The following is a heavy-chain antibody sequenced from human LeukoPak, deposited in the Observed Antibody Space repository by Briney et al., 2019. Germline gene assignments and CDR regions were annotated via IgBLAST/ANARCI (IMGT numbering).Heavy chain of an antibody. D-gene: IGHD1-26*01. V-gene: IGHV3-30*18. Sequence: GRSLRLSCATSGFTFRTYGFHWVRQAPGKGLEWVAHISYDGSVKNYADSVKGRFTISRDNSKNTLYVHMSSLRAEDTALYYCAKDASAGTYLGAFHVWGQGTMVTVSS. CDR2: ISYDGSVK. J-gene: IGHJ3*01. CDR3: AKDASAGTYLGAFHV. CDR1: GFTFRTYG.